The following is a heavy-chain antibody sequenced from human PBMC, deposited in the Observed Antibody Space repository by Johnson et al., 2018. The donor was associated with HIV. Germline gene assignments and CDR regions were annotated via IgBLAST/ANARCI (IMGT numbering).Heavy chain of an antibody. V-gene: IGHV3-20*04. J-gene: IGHJ3*02. CDR1: GFTFDDYG. Sequence: VQLVESGGGVVRPGGSLRLSCVASGFTFDDYGMSWVRQAPGKGLEWVSGINWNGGRGGYVDSVYGRFTISRDNARNSLHLEMNSLGAEDTSVYFCARSLKLELGLPDWAAFAIWGQGTMVTVSS. CDR2: INWNGGRG. D-gene: IGHD1-26*01. CDR3: ARSLKLELGLPDWAAFAI.